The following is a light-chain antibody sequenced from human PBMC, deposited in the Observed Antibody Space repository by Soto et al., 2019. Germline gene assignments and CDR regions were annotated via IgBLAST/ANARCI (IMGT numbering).Light chain of an antibody. CDR1: QSVSSY. CDR2: DAS. V-gene: IGKV3-11*01. CDR3: QQRSNWFT. J-gene: IGKJ4*01. Sequence: EIVLTQSPATLSLSPGERATLSCRASQSVSSYFSWYQQKAGQAPRLLIYDASNRATGIPARFSGSGSGTYFTLTSSILEPEDVAVYYCQQRSNWFTFGGGTKVEIK.